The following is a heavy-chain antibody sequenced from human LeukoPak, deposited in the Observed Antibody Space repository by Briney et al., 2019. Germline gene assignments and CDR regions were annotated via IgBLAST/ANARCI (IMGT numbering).Heavy chain of an antibody. CDR2: IYYSGST. D-gene: IGHD3-22*01. J-gene: IGHJ4*02. V-gene: IGHV4-59*01. CDR1: GYSISSYY. Sequence: SETLSLTCAVSGYSISSYYWSWIRQPPGKGLGWIGYIYYSGSTNYNPSLKSRVTISVDTSKNQFSLKLSSVTAADTAVYYCARAARDYYDSSGLPDYWGQGTLVTVSS. CDR3: ARAARDYYDSSGLPDY.